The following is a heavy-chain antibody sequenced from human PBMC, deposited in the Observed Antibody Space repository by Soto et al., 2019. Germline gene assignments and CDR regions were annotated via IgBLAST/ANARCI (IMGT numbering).Heavy chain of an antibody. J-gene: IGHJ4*02. V-gene: IGHV1-69*08. CDR2: LIPTLGAT. CDR3: TRNGYGGNYH. D-gene: IGHD4-17*01. Sequence: QLVQSGAEVKKPGSSVTVSCKTSGGTFSRYTISWVRQAPGQGLEWMGRLIPTLGATNYAPKLQGRLTITADESTSTAYMELKSLTSDDTAVYYCTRNGYGGNYHWGPGTLVTVS. CDR1: GGTFSRYT.